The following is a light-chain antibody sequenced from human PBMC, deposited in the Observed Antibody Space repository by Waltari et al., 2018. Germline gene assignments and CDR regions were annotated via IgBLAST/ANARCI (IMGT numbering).Light chain of an antibody. CDR1: QSLLYPSNNKNY. CDR2: WAS. J-gene: IGKJ1*01. Sequence: DVVMTQSPDSLAVSLGERATINCKSSQSLLYPSNNKNYLAWYQQKPGQPPKILIYWASLRQSGVPDRFSGSGSGTDFTLNISGLQAEDVASYFCLQYLHTPRTFGQGTKVEIK. CDR3: LQYLHTPRT. V-gene: IGKV4-1*01.